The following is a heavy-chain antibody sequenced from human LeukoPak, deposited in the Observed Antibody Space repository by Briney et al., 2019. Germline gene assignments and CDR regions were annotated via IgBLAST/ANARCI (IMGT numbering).Heavy chain of an antibody. D-gene: IGHD6-19*01. V-gene: IGHV3-23*01. Sequence: GGSLRLSCAASGFTFSTYDMNWARQAPGEGLEWVSAISKSGGSTHYGDSVKGRFTISRDNSKNTLYLQMNTLRPEDTAVYYCVKGGWFDYCGQGTLVTVSS. J-gene: IGHJ4*02. CDR2: ISKSGGST. CDR3: VKGGWFDY. CDR1: GFTFSTYD.